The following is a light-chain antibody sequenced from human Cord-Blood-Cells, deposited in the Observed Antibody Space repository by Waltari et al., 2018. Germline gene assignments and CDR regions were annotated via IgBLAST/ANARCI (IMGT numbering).Light chain of an antibody. Sequence: DIQMTQSPSTLSASVGDRVTITCRASQSISSWLAWYQQKPGKAPKLLVYNASSLESGAPSRFSGSGSETAFTITISSLQPNEFASYYCQHYNSYSSFGQGTKLEIK. CDR2: NAS. CDR1: QSISSW. J-gene: IGKJ2*03. CDR3: QHYNSYSS. V-gene: IGKV1-5*03.